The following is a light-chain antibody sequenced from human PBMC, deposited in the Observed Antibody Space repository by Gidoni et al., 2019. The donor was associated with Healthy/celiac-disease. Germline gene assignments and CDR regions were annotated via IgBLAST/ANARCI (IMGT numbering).Light chain of an antibody. V-gene: IGKV3-15*01. Sequence: EIVMTQSPATLSVSPGERATLSCRASQSVSSNLTWYQQKPGQAPRLLIYAASTRPTGIPARFSGSGSGTDFTLTISSLQSEDFAVYYCQQCYNWPPWTFGQGTKLEIK. J-gene: IGKJ1*01. CDR2: AAS. CDR1: QSVSSN. CDR3: QQCYNWPPWT.